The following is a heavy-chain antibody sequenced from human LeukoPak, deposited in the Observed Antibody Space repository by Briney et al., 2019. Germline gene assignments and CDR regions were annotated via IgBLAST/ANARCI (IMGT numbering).Heavy chain of an antibody. CDR2: INPNHGGT. Sequence: ASVKVSCKASGYTFTGYYMHWVRQAPGQGLEWMGWINPNHGGTNYAQKFQGRVTMTRDTSISTAYMELSRLRSDDTAVYYCARASVRSYFDYWGQGTLVTVSS. CDR3: ARASVRSYFDY. CDR1: GYTFTGYY. V-gene: IGHV1-2*02. J-gene: IGHJ4*02.